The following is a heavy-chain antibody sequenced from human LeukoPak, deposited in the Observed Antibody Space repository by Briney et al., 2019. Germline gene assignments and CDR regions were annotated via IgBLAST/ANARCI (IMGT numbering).Heavy chain of an antibody. CDR2: ISAYNGNT. Sequence: GASVKVSCKASGYTFTSYGISWVRQAPGQGLEWMGWISAYNGNTNYAQKLQGRVTMTTDTSTSTAYMELRSLRSGDTAVYYCATPYYYDSSGEAFDIWGQGTMVTVSS. CDR3: ATPYYYDSSGEAFDI. J-gene: IGHJ3*02. CDR1: GYTFTSYG. D-gene: IGHD3-22*01. V-gene: IGHV1-18*01.